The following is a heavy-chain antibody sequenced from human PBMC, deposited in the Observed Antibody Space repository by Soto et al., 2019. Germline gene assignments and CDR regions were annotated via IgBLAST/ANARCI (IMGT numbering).Heavy chain of an antibody. J-gene: IGHJ3*02. CDR2: ISYDGSNK. Sequence: QVQLVESGGGVVQPGRSLRLSCAASGFTFSSYGMHWVRQAPGKGLEWVAVISYDGSNKYYADSVKGRFTISRDNSKNTLYLQMNRLRAEDTAVYYCAKDHHDSSGWWDAFDIWGQGTMVTVSS. CDR3: AKDHHDSSGWWDAFDI. V-gene: IGHV3-30*18. CDR1: GFTFSSYG. D-gene: IGHD6-19*01.